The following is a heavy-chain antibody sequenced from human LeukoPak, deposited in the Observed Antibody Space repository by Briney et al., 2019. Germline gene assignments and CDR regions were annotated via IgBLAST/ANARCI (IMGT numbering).Heavy chain of an antibody. V-gene: IGHV3-30*03. Sequence: GRSLRLSCAASGLTFSSYGMHWVRQAPGKGLEWVAIISYDGSNKYYADSVKGRFTISRYNSKNTLYLEMNSLKSEDTGVYYCARDRSSSWTFDYWGQGTLVTVSS. D-gene: IGHD6-13*01. CDR3: ARDRSSSWTFDY. CDR2: ISYDGSNK. J-gene: IGHJ4*02. CDR1: GLTFSSYG.